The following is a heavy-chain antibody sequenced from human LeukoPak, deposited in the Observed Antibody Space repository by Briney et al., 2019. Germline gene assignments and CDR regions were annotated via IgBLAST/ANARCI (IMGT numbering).Heavy chain of an antibody. V-gene: IGHV4-59*01. D-gene: IGHD3-10*02. CDR2: IDNGGST. Sequence: SEALSLTCTVSGGSISSYYWSWIRQRPGKDLEWIAYIDNGGSTNYNPSLKTRATISLDTSKNQFSLKLTSVTAADTAVYYCARMVGRYFDYWGQGTLVTVYS. CDR3: ARMVGRYFDY. CDR1: GGSISSYY. J-gene: IGHJ4*02.